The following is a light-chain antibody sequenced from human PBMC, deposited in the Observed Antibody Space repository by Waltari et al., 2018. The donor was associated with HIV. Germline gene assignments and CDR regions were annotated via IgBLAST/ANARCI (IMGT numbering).Light chain of an antibody. CDR3: QSYDSSLNVI. V-gene: IGLV1-40*01. Sequence: QSVLPQPPSVSGAPGPRVTISCTGSNSNLGAGSGVPWYQHLPGAAPKLLIYDINNRPSGVPDRFSGSKSGTSASLAITGLQVEDEGDYFCQSYDSSLNVIFGGGTKLTVL. CDR1: NSNLGAGSG. CDR2: DIN. J-gene: IGLJ2*01.